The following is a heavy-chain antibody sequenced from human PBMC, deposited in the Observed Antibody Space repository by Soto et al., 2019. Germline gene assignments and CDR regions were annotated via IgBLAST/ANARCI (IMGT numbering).Heavy chain of an antibody. CDR1: CGSISSYY. CDR3: AMGYDSSGYYYGRVNWFDP. D-gene: IGHD3-22*01. Sequence: SETLSLTCTVSCGSISSYYWSWIRQPPGKGLEWIGYIYYSGSTNYNPSLKSRVTISVDTSKNQFSLKLSSVTAADTAVYYCAMGYDSSGYYYGRVNWFDPWGQGTLVTVSS. CDR2: IYYSGST. J-gene: IGHJ5*02. V-gene: IGHV4-59*01.